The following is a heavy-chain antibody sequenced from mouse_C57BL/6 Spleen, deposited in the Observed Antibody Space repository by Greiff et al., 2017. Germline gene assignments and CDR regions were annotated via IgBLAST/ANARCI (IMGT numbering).Heavy chain of an antibody. CDR1: GFTFSSYA. J-gene: IGHJ4*01. Sequence: EVQRVESGEGLVKPGGSLKLSCAASGFTFSSYAMSWVRQTPEKRLEWVAYISSGGDYIYYADTVKGRFTISRDNARNTLYLQMSSLKSEDTAMYYCTRDLETGAYYAMDYWGQGTSVTVSS. CDR3: TRDLETGAYYAMDY. D-gene: IGHD4-1*01. CDR2: ISSGGDYI. V-gene: IGHV5-9-1*02.